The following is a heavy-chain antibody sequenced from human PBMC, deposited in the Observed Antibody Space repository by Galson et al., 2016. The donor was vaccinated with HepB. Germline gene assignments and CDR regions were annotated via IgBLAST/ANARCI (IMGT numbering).Heavy chain of an antibody. CDR2: ISYSGST. J-gene: IGHJ4*02. V-gene: IGHV4-31*03. CDR3: ARGYGPGSSGFDS. CDR1: GNSISSANYY. D-gene: IGHD3-10*01. Sequence: LSLTCTVSGNSISSANYYWDWVRQHPGKGLEWVGYISYSGSTYYNPSLQSRFAISVDTSKNQFSLRLSSVTAADTAVYYCARGYGPGSSGFDSWGQGTLVTVSS.